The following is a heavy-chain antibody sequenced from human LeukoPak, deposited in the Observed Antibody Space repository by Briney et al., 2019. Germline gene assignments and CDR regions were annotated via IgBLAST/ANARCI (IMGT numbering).Heavy chain of an antibody. CDR3: ARGRDYGDYPGPFDY. CDR1: GGSISSHY. Sequence: SETLSLTCTVSGGSISSHYWSWIRQPPGKGLEDIGYIYYSGRTNYTPSLKSRVTISVGTSKNQFSLKLTSVTAADTAVYYCARGRDYGDYPGPFDYWGQGTLVTVSS. D-gene: IGHD4-17*01. CDR2: IYYSGRT. V-gene: IGHV4-59*11. J-gene: IGHJ4*02.